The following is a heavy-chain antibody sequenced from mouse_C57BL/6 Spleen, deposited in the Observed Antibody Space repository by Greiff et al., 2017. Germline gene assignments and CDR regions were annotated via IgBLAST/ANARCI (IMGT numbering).Heavy chain of an antibody. J-gene: IGHJ4*01. V-gene: IGHV2-2*01. D-gene: IGHD2-1*01. CDR1: GFSLTSYG. CDR3: ARNYGNQYYYAMDY. CDR2: IWSGGST. Sequence: VQLVESGPGLVQPSQSLSITCTVSGFSLTSYGVHWVRQSPGKGLEWLGVIWSGGSTDYNAAFISRLSISKDNSKSQVFFKMNSLQADDTAIYYCARNYGNQYYYAMDYWGQGTSVTVSS.